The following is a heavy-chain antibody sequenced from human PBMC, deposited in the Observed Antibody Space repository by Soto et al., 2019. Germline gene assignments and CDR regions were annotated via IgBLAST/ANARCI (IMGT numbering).Heavy chain of an antibody. CDR3: ARDLGTMNGMDC. CDR2: IIPIFGTA. CDR1: GGTFSSYA. J-gene: IGHJ6*04. Sequence: SVKVSCKASGGTFSSYAISWVRQAPGQGLEWMGGIIPIFGTANYAQKFQGRVTITADESTSTAYMELSSLRSEDTAVYYCARDLGTMNGMDCWGKGTTVTVSS. V-gene: IGHV1-69*13. D-gene: IGHD7-27*01.